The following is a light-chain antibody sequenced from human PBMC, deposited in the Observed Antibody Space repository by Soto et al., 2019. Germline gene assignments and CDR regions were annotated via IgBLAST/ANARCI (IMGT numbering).Light chain of an antibody. V-gene: IGKV3-20*01. Sequence: EIVLTQSPGTLSLSPGERATLSCRASQSVSDNYLAWYQQKPGKAPRLLIYGAFTRATGIPDRFSGSGYGTDYSHTNSRLEHEDVAVYYCQQYGSAPPWTVRQGTAVDIK. J-gene: IGKJ1*01. CDR2: GAF. CDR3: QQYGSAPPWT. CDR1: QSVSDNY.